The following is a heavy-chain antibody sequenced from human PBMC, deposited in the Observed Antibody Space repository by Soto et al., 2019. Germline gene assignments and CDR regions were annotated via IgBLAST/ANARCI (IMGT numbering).Heavy chain of an antibody. CDR3: ARGGTVGGAFDI. Sequence: SETLSLSCSVSGGSIRDYYWSWFRLPPEKGLEWIGYFFNSGSTSYNPSLKSRLTISVDTSKNQIFLQLNSVTAADTAVYFCARGGTVGGAFDIWGQGTMVTVSS. D-gene: IGHD4-17*01. V-gene: IGHV4-59*01. CDR1: GGSIRDYY. J-gene: IGHJ3*02. CDR2: FFNSGST.